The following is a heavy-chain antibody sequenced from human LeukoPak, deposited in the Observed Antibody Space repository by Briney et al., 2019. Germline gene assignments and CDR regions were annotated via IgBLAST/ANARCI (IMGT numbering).Heavy chain of an antibody. CDR1: GITFSSYS. J-gene: IGHJ4*02. D-gene: IGHD2/OR15-2a*01. V-gene: IGHV3-48*01. Sequence: QTGGSLRLSCGASGITFSSYSMNWVRQAPGKGLEWVSYISSSGSTKYYADSAKGRFTISRDNARNSLYLQMNSLRAEDTAVYFCARGGLSIMGYWGQGTLVTVSS. CDR3: ARGGLSIMGY. CDR2: ISSSGSTK.